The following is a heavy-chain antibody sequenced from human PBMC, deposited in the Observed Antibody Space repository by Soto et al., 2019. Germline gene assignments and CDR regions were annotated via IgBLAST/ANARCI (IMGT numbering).Heavy chain of an antibody. Sequence: LRLSCAASGFTFSSYSMNWVRQAPGKGLEWFSSISSSSSYIYYADSVKGRFTISRDNAKNSLYLQMNSLRAEDTAVYYCARVNYYDSSGYYNSFDYWGQGTLVTVSS. CDR2: ISSSSSYI. CDR3: ARVNYYDSSGYYNSFDY. CDR1: GFTFSSYS. V-gene: IGHV3-21*01. D-gene: IGHD3-22*01. J-gene: IGHJ4*02.